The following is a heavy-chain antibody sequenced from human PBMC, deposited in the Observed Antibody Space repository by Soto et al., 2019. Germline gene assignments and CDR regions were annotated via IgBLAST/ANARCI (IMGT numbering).Heavy chain of an antibody. CDR3: ATRLSISGVVMSWFDP. J-gene: IGHJ5*01. CDR1: GGTFSSYS. CDR2: IIPILGTP. D-gene: IGHD3-3*01. V-gene: IGHV1-69*01. Sequence: QVQLVQSGAEVKEPGSSVKVSCKASGGTFSSYSISWVRQAPGQGLEWMGGIIPILGTPQYARKFQGRVTITAAESTTTAYMELSRLRSDETAVYYCATRLSISGVVMSWFDPWGRGSLVTVSS.